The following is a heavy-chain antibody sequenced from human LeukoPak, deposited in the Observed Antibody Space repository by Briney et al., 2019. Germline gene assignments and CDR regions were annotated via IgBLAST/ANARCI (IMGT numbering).Heavy chain of an antibody. D-gene: IGHD5-12*01. Sequence: PSETLSLTCTVSGGSISSTSYYWSWIRQPPGKGLEWIGYIYYSGSTNYNPSLKSRVTISVDTSKNQFSLKLSSVTAADTAVYYCARGGERWLRPNYYYYYYMDVWGKGTTVTVSS. CDR2: IYYSGST. J-gene: IGHJ6*03. CDR3: ARGGERWLRPNYYYYYYMDV. V-gene: IGHV4-61*01. CDR1: GGSISSTSYY.